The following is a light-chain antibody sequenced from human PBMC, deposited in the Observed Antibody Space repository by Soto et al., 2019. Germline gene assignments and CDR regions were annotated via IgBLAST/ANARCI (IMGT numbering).Light chain of an antibody. CDR3: SSYAGSNGVV. Sequence: QSALTQPPSASGSPGQSVTISCTGTSSDVGGYNYVSWYQQHPGKAPKLMIYDVNKRPPGVPDRFSGSKSGNTGSLTVSGLQAEDEADYYCSSYAGSNGVVFGGGTKLTVL. CDR1: SSDVGGYNY. V-gene: IGLV2-8*01. CDR2: DVN. J-gene: IGLJ2*01.